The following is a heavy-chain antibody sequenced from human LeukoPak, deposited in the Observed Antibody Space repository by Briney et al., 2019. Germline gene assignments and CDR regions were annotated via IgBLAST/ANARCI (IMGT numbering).Heavy chain of an antibody. CDR3: AKIPAAMLQYYYYMDV. J-gene: IGHJ6*03. D-gene: IGHD2-2*01. V-gene: IGHV3-23*01. CDR1: GFTFSSYA. Sequence: PGGSLRLSCAASGFTFSSYAMSWVRQAPGKGLEWVSDISGSGGSTYYADSVKGRFTISRDNSENTLYLQMNSLRAEDTAVYYCAKIPAAMLQYYYYMDVWGKGTTVTVSS. CDR2: ISGSGGST.